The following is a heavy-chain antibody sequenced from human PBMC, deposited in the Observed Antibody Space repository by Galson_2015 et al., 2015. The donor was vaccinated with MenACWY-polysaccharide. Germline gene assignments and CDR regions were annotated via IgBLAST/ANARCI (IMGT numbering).Heavy chain of an antibody. CDR3: ARAWEVPPAHYFDH. J-gene: IGHJ4*02. CDR2: IKQDESEK. Sequence: SLRLSCAASGFTFSSYWMSWVRQAPGKGLEWVANIKQDESEKYYVDSVKGRFTISRDNAKNSLYLGMNSLRAEDTAVYYCARAWEVPPAHYFDHWGQGRLVIVSS. D-gene: IGHD2-2*01. V-gene: IGHV3-7*03. CDR1: GFTFSSYW.